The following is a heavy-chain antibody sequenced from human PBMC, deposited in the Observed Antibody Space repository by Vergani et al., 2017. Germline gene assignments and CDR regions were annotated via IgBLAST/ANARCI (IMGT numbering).Heavy chain of an antibody. D-gene: IGHD6-19*01. CDR2: ISGSGGST. CDR1: GFTFSSYA. J-gene: IGHJ5*02. V-gene: IGHV3-23*01. CDR3: AKEVVLGAVAGNWFDP. Sequence: EVQLLESGGGLVQPGGSLRLSCAASGFTFSSYAMSWVRQAPGKGLEWVSAISGSGGSTYYADSVKGRFTISRDNSKNTLYLQMNSLRAEDTAVYYCAKEVVLGAVAGNWFDPWGQGTLVTVSS.